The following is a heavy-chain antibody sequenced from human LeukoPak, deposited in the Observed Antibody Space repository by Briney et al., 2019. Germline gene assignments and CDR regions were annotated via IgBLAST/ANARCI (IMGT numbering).Heavy chain of an antibody. CDR1: GGSFSGYY. CDR2: INHSGST. Sequence: PSETLSLTCAVYGGSFSGYYWSWIRQPPGKGLEWIGEINHSGSTNYNPSLKSRVAISVDTSKNQFSLKLSSVTAADTAVYYCARHGRRPVRRYCSSTSCTSGAFDIWGQGTMVTVSS. CDR3: ARHGRRPVRRYCSSTSCTSGAFDI. J-gene: IGHJ3*02. V-gene: IGHV4-34*01. D-gene: IGHD2-2*01.